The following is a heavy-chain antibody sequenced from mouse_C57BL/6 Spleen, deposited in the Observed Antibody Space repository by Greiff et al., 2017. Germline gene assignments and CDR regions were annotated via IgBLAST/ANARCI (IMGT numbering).Heavy chain of an antibody. CDR2: IDPSDSYT. CDR3: ARREADAMDY. V-gene: IGHV1-50*01. CDR1: GYTFTSYW. Sequence: VQLQQPGAELVKPGASVKLSCKASGYTFTSYWMPWVNQRPGQGLEWIGEIDPSDSYTNYNQNFKGKATLTVDTSSSTAYMQLSSLTSEDSAVYYCARREADAMDYWGQGTSVTVSS. J-gene: IGHJ4*01.